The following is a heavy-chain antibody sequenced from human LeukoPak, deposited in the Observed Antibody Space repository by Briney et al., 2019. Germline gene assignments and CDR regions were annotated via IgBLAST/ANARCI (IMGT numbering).Heavy chain of an antibody. D-gene: IGHD3-9*01. Sequence: GGSLRLSCAASGFTFSSYWMHWVRQPPGKGLVWVSRINSDGSDIRYADSVKGRFTISRDNAKNSLYLQMNSLRAEDTAVYYCARLGYFDWSSRAFDIWGQGTMVTVSS. V-gene: IGHV3-74*01. CDR2: INSDGSDI. CDR3: ARLGYFDWSSRAFDI. J-gene: IGHJ3*02. CDR1: GFTFSSYW.